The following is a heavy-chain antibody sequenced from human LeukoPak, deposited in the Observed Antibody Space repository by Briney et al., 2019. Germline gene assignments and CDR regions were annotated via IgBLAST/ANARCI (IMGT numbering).Heavy chain of an antibody. J-gene: IGHJ3*02. CDR2: INPSGGST. Sequence: ASVKVSCKASGYTFTSYYMHWVRQAPGQGLEWMGLINPSGGSTSYAQKFQGRVTMTRDTSTSTVYMELSSLRPEDTAVYYCARLPYVWGSYRDAFDIWGQGTMVTVSS. D-gene: IGHD3-16*02. CDR1: GYTFTSYY. V-gene: IGHV1-46*03. CDR3: ARLPYVWGSYRDAFDI.